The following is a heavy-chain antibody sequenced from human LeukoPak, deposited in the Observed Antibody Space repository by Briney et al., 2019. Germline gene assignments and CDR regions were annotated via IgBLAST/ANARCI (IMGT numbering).Heavy chain of an antibody. CDR1: GYTFTSYA. CDR2: INASNGNT. Sequence: ASVKVSCKASGYTFTSYAMHWVRQAPGQRLEWMGWINASNGNTKYSQKFQGRVTITRNTSISTAYMELSSLRSEDTAVYYCARGGEDLYYDFWSGYLFDYWGQGTLVTVSS. CDR3: ARGGEDLYYDFWSGYLFDY. V-gene: IGHV1-3*01. D-gene: IGHD3-3*01. J-gene: IGHJ4*02.